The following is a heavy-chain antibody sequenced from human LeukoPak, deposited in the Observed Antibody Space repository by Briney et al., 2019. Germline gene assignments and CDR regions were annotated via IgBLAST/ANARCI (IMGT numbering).Heavy chain of an antibody. D-gene: IGHD6-13*01. CDR2: ISSSSSYI. CDR3: ARNIAAAGKGYYFDY. J-gene: IGHJ4*02. Sequence: GGSLRLSCAASGFTLSSYSMNWVRQAPGKGLEWVSSISSSSSYIYYADSVKGRFTISRDNAKNSLYLQMNSLRAEDTAVYYCARNIAAAGKGYYFDYWGQGTLVTVSS. V-gene: IGHV3-21*01. CDR1: GFTLSSYS.